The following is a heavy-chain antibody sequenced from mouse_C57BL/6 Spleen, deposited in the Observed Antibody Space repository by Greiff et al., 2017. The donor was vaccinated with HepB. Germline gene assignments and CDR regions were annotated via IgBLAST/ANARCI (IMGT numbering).Heavy chain of an antibody. V-gene: IGHV1-5*01. Sequence: DVKLQESGTVLARPGASVKMSCKTSGYTFTSYWMHWVKQRPGQGLEWIGAIYPGNSDTRYNQKFKGKAKLTAVTSASTAYMELSSLTNEDSAVYYCITTVEGNAMDYWGQGTSVTVSS. D-gene: IGHD1-1*01. J-gene: IGHJ4*01. CDR1: GYTFTSYW. CDR3: ITTVEGNAMDY. CDR2: IYPGNSDT.